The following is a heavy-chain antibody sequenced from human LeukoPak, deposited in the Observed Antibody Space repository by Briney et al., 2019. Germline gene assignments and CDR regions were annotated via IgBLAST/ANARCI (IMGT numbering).Heavy chain of an antibody. CDR3: AKTLGSSLYYYYGMDV. J-gene: IGHJ6*02. D-gene: IGHD3-10*01. CDR2: ITGSGGST. V-gene: IGHV3-23*01. CDR1: GFTFSSYA. Sequence: GGPLRLSCAASGFTFSSYAMSWVRQAPGKGLEWVSAITGSGGSTNYADSLKGRFTISRDNSKNTLYLQMNSLRAEDTAVYYCAKTLGSSLYYYYGMDVWGQGTTVTVYS.